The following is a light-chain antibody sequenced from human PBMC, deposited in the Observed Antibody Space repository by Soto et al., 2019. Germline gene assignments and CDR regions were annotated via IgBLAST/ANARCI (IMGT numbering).Light chain of an antibody. CDR2: GAS. CDR3: HQYNSSPRT. V-gene: IGKV3-20*01. Sequence: EIVLTQSPATLSLSPGERATLSCRASQNVTNSYSAWYQHTPGQAPRLLIYGASIRATGIPDRFSGSASGTHFTLTISRLEPEDFAVYYCHQYNSSPRTFGQGTKVEIK. CDR1: QNVTNSY. J-gene: IGKJ1*01.